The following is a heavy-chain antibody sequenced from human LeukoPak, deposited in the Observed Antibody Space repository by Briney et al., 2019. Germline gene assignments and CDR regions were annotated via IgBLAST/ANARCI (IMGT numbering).Heavy chain of an antibody. CDR2: IKKDGSEK. J-gene: IGHJ4*02. CDR3: ARHLSGITGYTYGRGIDY. Sequence: GGSLRLSCAASGFTFSSYWMSWARQAPGKGLEWVANIKKDGSEKYYVDSVKGRFTISRDNAKTSLYLQMNSLRAEDTAVYYCARHLSGITGYTYGRGIDYWGQGTLVTVSS. D-gene: IGHD5-18*01. V-gene: IGHV3-7*01. CDR1: GFTFSSYW.